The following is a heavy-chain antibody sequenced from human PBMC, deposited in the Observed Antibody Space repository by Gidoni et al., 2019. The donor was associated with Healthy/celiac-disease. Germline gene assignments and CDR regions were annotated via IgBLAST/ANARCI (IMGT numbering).Heavy chain of an antibody. CDR2: IWYDGSNK. CDR3: ARDGDGSGIDY. CDR1: GFTFSSYC. D-gene: IGHD3-10*01. Sequence: QVQLVESGGGVVQPGRSLSLSCAASGFTFSSYCMHWVRQAPGKGLEGVAVIWYDGSNKYYADSVKGRFTISRDNSKNTLYLQMNSLRAEDTAVYYCARDGDGSGIDYWGQGTLVTVSS. J-gene: IGHJ4*02. V-gene: IGHV3-33*01.